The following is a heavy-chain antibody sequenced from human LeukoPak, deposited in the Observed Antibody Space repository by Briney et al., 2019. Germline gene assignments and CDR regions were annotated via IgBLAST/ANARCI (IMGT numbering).Heavy chain of an antibody. CDR1: GYSFTSYW. Sequence: GESLKISCKGSGYSFTSYWIGWVRQMPGEGLEWMGIIYPDDSDTRYSPSFQGQVTISADKSISTAYLQWSSLKASDTAMYYCARQGRDGYRTNDFWGQGTLVTVSS. D-gene: IGHD5-24*01. CDR3: ARQGRDGYRTNDF. CDR2: IYPDDSDT. J-gene: IGHJ4*02. V-gene: IGHV5-51*01.